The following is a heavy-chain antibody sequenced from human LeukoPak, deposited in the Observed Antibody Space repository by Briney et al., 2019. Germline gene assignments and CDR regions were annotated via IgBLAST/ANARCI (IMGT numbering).Heavy chain of an antibody. CDR1: GGSISSYY. CDR3: ARASLRGLWVDY. CDR2: IYYSGST. D-gene: IGHD3-10*01. J-gene: IGHJ4*02. Sequence: KPSETLSLTCTVSGGSISSYYWSWIRQPPGKGLEWIGCIYYSGSTNYNPSLKSRVTISVDTSKNQFSLKLSSVTAADTAVYYCARASLRGLWVDYWGQGTLVTVSS. V-gene: IGHV4-59*01.